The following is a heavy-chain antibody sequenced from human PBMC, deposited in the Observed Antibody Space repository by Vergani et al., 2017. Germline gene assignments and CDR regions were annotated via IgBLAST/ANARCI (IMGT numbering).Heavy chain of an antibody. CDR2: IYYDGSNA. V-gene: IGHV3-33*01. CDR3: ARDQVPAAIRLNVGSDMDV. Sequence: QGQLVESGGGIVQPGRSLTLSCVASRSTFKTYGMHWVRQAPGKGLEWVGLIYYDGSNAYYADSVKGRFTISRDNSKNTLYLQMSSLRAEDTAVYYCARDQVPAAIRLNVGSDMDVWGKGTTVIVYS. CDR1: RSTFKTYG. J-gene: IGHJ6*03. D-gene: IGHD2-2*02.